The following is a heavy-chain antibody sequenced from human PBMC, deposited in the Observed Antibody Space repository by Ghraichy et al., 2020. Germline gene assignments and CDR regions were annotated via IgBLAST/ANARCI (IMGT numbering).Heavy chain of an antibody. CDR3: ARHVSYLSSFDS. D-gene: IGHD1-26*01. Sequence: ESLNISCSVSGGSISRYYLTWIRQPPGKRLEWIGYVYSTGSTNYNPSLNSRVTISLDSSKNQISLKLSSVTAADTATYYCARHVSYLSSFDSWGQGALVTVSS. V-gene: IGHV4-59*01. CDR1: GGSISRYY. CDR2: VYSTGST. J-gene: IGHJ4*02.